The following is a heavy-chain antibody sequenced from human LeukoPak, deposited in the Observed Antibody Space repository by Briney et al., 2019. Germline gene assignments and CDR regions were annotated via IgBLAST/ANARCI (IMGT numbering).Heavy chain of an antibody. D-gene: IGHD6-13*01. J-gene: IGHJ6*04. CDR1: GFTFNDFA. V-gene: IGHV3-64D*06. CDR3: VKGRVSDSSSWHYYYGMDV. CDR2: ISSDGGDT. Sequence: PGGSLRLSCSASGFTFNDFALHWVRQAPGKGLEFVSTISSDGGDTYYADSVQGRFTISRDNSENTLYLQMSSLRVEDTAIYHCVKGRVSDSSSWHYYYGMDVWGKGTTVTVSS.